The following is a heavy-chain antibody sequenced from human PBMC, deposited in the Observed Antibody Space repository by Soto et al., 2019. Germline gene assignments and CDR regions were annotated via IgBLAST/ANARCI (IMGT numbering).Heavy chain of an antibody. V-gene: IGHV4-39*01. CDR3: ARHGSN. CDR1: GVSISNSSYY. J-gene: IGHJ4*02. CDR2: IYYSGIT. Sequence: SETLSLTCTASGVSISNSSYYWGWIRRPPGKGLEWIGTIYYSGITYYNPSLKSRVTISVDTSKNQFSLKLTSVTAADTAVYYCARHGSNWGQGTLVTVSS.